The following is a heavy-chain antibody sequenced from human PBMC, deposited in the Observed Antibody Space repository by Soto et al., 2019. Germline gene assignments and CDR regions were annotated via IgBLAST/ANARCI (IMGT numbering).Heavy chain of an antibody. CDR3: ARLYYGSGWDNWFDP. J-gene: IGHJ5*02. CDR2: IYHSGST. V-gene: IGHV4-4*02. D-gene: IGHD3-10*01. CDR1: GGSISSSNW. Sequence: SETLSLTCAVSGGSISSSNWWSWVRQPPGKGLEWIGEIYHSGSTNYNPSLKSRVTISVDKSKNQFSLKLSSVTAADTAVYYCARLYYGSGWDNWFDPWGQGTLVTVSS.